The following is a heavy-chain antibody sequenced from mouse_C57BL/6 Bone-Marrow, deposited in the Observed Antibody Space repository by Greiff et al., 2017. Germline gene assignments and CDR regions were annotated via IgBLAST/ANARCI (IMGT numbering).Heavy chain of an antibody. J-gene: IGHJ4*01. CDR1: GYTFTSYG. D-gene: IGHD1-1*01. CDR2: IYPRSGNT. CDR3: ASQYYGLYYAMDY. Sequence: VQLQQSGAELARPGASVKLSCKASGYTFTSYGISWVKQRTGQGLEWIGEIYPRSGNTYYNEKFKGKATLTADKSSSTAYMELRSLTSEDSAVYFCASQYYGLYYAMDYWGQGTSVTVSS. V-gene: IGHV1-81*01.